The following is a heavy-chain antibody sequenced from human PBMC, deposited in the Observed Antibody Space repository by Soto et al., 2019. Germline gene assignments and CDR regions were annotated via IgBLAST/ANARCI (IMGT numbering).Heavy chain of an antibody. Sequence: EVQLLESGGGLVQPGGSLRLSCAASGFTFSSYAMSWVRQAPGKGLEWVSAISGSGGSTYYADSVKGRFTISRDNSKNQRHLQMNSLRAEDKAVYYCAKYLIAAAGAFDYWSQGNLVTVSS. CDR1: GFTFSSYA. D-gene: IGHD6-13*01. V-gene: IGHV3-23*01. CDR3: AKYLIAAAGAFDY. J-gene: IGHJ4*02. CDR2: ISGSGGST.